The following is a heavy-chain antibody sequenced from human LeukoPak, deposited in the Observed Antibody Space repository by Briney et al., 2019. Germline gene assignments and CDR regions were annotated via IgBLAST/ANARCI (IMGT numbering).Heavy chain of an antibody. J-gene: IGHJ4*02. CDR1: GGSISSYY. CDR3: ARESHYYDSSAYYSAGLFDY. V-gene: IGHV4-4*07. D-gene: IGHD3-22*01. CDR2: IYTSGST. Sequence: SETLSLTCTVSGGSISSYYWSWIRQPAGKGLEWIGRIYTSGSTNYNPSLKSRVTMSVDTSKNQFSLKLSSVTAADTAVYYCARESHYYDSSAYYSAGLFDYWGQGTLVTVSS.